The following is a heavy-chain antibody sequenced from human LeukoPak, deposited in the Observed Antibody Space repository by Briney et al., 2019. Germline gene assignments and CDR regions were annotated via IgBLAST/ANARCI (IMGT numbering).Heavy chain of an antibody. CDR3: ARDFRYYGSGSYLDY. Sequence: ASVKVSCKASGYTFTSYYMHWVRQAPGQGLEWMGIINPSGGGTSYAQKFQGRVTMTRDTSTSTVYMELSSLRSEVTAVYYCARDFRYYGSGSYLDYWGQGTLVTVSS. CDR1: GYTFTSYY. V-gene: IGHV1-46*01. D-gene: IGHD3-10*01. J-gene: IGHJ4*02. CDR2: INPSGGGT.